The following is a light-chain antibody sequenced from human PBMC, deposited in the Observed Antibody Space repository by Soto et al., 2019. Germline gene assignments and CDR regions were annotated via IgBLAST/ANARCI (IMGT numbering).Light chain of an antibody. V-gene: IGKV3-20*01. CDR1: QSVSSTY. CDR3: QHYGSPPLHT. CDR2: GAS. J-gene: IGKJ2*01. Sequence: EIVLTQSPGTLSLSPGEGATLSCRASQSVSSTYLAWYQQKPGQAPRLLIYGASSRATDIPDRFSGSGSGTDFTLTISRLEPEDFAVYYCQHYGSPPLHTFGQGTKLEIK.